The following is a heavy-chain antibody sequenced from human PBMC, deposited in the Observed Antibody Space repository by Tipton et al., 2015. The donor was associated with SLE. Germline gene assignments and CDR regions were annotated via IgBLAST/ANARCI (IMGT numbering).Heavy chain of an antibody. CDR2: INHSGST. D-gene: IGHD4-11*01. Sequence: TLSLTCAVYGESISGYYWSWIRQPPGKGLEWIGEINHSGSTNYNPSLKSRVTITVDTSQNQFSLQLTSVTAADTAVYYCARSYSKDVDCYYYMDVWGKGTTVTVSS. CDR1: GESISGYY. CDR3: ARSYSKDVDCYYYMDV. V-gene: IGHV4-34*01. J-gene: IGHJ6*03.